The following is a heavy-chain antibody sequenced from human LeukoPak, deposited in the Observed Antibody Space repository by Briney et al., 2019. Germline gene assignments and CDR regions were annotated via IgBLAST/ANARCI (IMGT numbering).Heavy chain of an antibody. J-gene: IGHJ3*02. V-gene: IGHV4-59*01. CDR3: ARDFTVAGTGAFDI. D-gene: IGHD6-19*01. Sequence: SETLSLTCTVSGGSIRSSYWSWIRQPPGKGLEWIGYIYYSGSTNYNPSLKSRVTISVDTSKNQFSLKLSSVTAADTAVYYCARDFTVAGTGAFDIWGQGTMVTVSS. CDR2: IYYSGST. CDR1: GGSIRSSY.